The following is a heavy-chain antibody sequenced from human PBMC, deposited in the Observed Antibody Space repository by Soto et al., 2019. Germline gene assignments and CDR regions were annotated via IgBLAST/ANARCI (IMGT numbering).Heavy chain of an antibody. V-gene: IGHV3-7*03. J-gene: IGHJ3*01. D-gene: IGHD2-21*02. CDR3: ARPTERGVVTQDWGGNDACRV. CDR2: IKQDGSGP. Sequence: GGSLRLSCVASGFTFSSYWMSWVRQAPGKGLEWLANIKQDGSGPNYVDSVKGRFTFSRDNTNNLLYLQMNSLRVDDTAVYYCARPTERGVVTQDWGGNDACRVWGQGTMGTVSS. CDR1: GFTFSSYW.